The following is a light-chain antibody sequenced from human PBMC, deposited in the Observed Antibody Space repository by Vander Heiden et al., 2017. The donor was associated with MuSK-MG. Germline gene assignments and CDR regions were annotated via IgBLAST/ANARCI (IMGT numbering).Light chain of an antibody. Sequence: DIQVTQSPSSLSASVGDRVTITCRANQSISSYLNWYQHKPGTAPKLLVYGASTLQSGVPSRFSGSESGTDFTLTISRLHPEDFATYYCQQGDSLPFTFGQGTTVEIK. CDR1: QSISSY. V-gene: IGKV1-39*01. CDR3: QQGDSLPFT. CDR2: GAS. J-gene: IGKJ2*01.